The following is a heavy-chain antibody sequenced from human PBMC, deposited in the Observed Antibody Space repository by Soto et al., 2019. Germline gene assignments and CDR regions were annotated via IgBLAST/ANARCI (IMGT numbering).Heavy chain of an antibody. Sequence: SVKVSCKASGGTFSSYAISWVRQAPGQGLEWMGGIIPIFGTANYAQKFQGRVTITADESTSTAYMELSSLRSEDTAVYYCAIPLRQLSCNSNLGYWGQGTLVTVSS. V-gene: IGHV1-69*13. CDR1: GGTFSSYA. CDR2: IIPIFGTA. CDR3: AIPLRQLSCNSNLGY. J-gene: IGHJ4*02. D-gene: IGHD3-16*02.